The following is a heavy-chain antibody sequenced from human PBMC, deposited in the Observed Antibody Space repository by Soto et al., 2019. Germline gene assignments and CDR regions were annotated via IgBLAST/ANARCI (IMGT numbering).Heavy chain of an antibody. V-gene: IGHV4-39*01. Sequence: QLQLQESGPGLVKPSETLSLTCTVSGGSISSSSYYWGWLRQPPGKGLEWIGRIYYSGSAYYNPSLKSRVPISVDTSKNQCPLDLSSVTAAATSVYYCATQPGIAAAGTFDYLGQGTLVSVSS. CDR2: IYYSGSA. CDR1: GGSISSSSYY. CDR3: ATQPGIAAAGTFDY. D-gene: IGHD6-13*01. J-gene: IGHJ4*02.